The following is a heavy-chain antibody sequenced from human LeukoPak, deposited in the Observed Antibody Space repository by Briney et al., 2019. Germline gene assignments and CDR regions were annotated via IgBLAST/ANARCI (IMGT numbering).Heavy chain of an antibody. CDR2: INPNSGGT. D-gene: IGHD6-13*01. CDR3: ARDIAAAGNPAFDY. J-gene: IGHJ4*02. CDR1: GYTFTGYY. V-gene: IGHV1-2*02. Sequence: ASVTVSCKASGYTFTGYYMHWVRQAPGQGLEWMGWINPNSGGTNYAQKFQGRVTMTRDTSISTAYMELSRLRSDDTAVYYCARDIAAAGNPAFDYWGQGTLVTVSS.